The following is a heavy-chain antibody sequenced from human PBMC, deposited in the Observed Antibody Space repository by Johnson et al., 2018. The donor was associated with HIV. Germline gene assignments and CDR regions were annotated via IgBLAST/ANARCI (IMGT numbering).Heavy chain of an antibody. CDR3: ASPKIWFRKSHNDALNI. Sequence: VQLVESGGGLVKPGGSLRLSCAASGFTFSDYYMSWIRQAPGKGLEWVSYISSSGSTIYYADSVKGRFTISRDNAKNSLYLQMNSLRAEDTAAYYCASPKIWFRKSHNDALNIWGQGTMVTVSS. V-gene: IGHV3-11*04. D-gene: IGHD3-10*01. CDR2: ISSSGSTI. J-gene: IGHJ3*02. CDR1: GFTFSDYY.